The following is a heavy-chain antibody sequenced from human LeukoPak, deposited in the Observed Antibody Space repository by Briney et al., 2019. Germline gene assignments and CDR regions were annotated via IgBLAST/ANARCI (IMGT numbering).Heavy chain of an antibody. J-gene: IGHJ3*02. V-gene: IGHV3-7*01. D-gene: IGHD4-23*01. CDR2: IKQDGSEK. Sequence: GGSLRLSRAASGFIFSNYWMSWVRQAPGKGLEWVAIIKQDGSEKYYVDTVKGRFTISRDNAKNSLYLQMNSLRAEDTAVYYCARDDYSGNSVENAFDIWGQGTLLTVSS. CDR1: GFIFSNYW. CDR3: ARDDYSGNSVENAFDI.